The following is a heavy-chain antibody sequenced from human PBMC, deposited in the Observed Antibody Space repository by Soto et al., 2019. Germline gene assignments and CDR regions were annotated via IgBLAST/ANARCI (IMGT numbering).Heavy chain of an antibody. D-gene: IGHD6-13*01. Sequence: GGSLRLSCAASRFTFSSYAMSWVRQAPGKGLEWVSGIIVGVGNTYYADSVKGRFTISRDNPKNTLYVQMNSLRAEDTAVYYCAKAPYSSSWYNPLDYWGQGTLVTVSS. CDR1: RFTFSSYA. V-gene: IGHV3-23*01. CDR2: IIVGVGNT. J-gene: IGHJ4*02. CDR3: AKAPYSSSWYNPLDY.